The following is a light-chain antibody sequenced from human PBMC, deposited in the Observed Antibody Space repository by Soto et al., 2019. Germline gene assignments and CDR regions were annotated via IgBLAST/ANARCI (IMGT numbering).Light chain of an antibody. V-gene: IGKV3-20*01. J-gene: IGKJ1*01. CDR2: GAS. CDR3: HQYDSWT. Sequence: EIVLTQSPGTLSLSPGERATLSCRASESVGSNYLAWYQQKPGQAPRLLIYGASSRATGIPDRFSGSGSGTDFTLTISRLEPEDFAVYYCHQYDSWTFGQGTKVDIK. CDR1: ESVGSNY.